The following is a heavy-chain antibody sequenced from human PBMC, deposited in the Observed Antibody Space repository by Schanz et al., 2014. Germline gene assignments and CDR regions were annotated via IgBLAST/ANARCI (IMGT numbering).Heavy chain of an antibody. V-gene: IGHV1-18*04. D-gene: IGHD1-1*01. CDR2: ISAYNGNT. J-gene: IGHJ5*02. CDR1: GYTFTSYG. Sequence: QVQLVQSGAEVKKPGASVKVSCKASGYTFTSYGISWVRQAPGQGLEWMAWISAYNGNTKYAQRLQDRVTVTTDTSTSTAYMELRSLRSDDTAVYYCARDLATTGNNWFDLWGRGTLVTISS. CDR3: ARDLATTGNNWFDL.